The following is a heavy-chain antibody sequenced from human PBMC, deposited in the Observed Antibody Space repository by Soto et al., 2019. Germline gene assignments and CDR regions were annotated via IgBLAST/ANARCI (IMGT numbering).Heavy chain of an antibody. Sequence: QVQLVQSGAEVKKPGASVKVSCKTSGFSLSSDGINWVRQAPGQALEWMGWISPYYDSTNYAQKFQGRVTLTTDTSPGTPNMELASLISDDTAGYYCATSEVTAAMGGWFDLWGQGTLVTVSS. CDR3: ATSEVTAAMGGWFDL. V-gene: IGHV1-18*01. J-gene: IGHJ5*02. CDR2: ISPYYDST. D-gene: IGHD2-2*01. CDR1: GFSLSSDG.